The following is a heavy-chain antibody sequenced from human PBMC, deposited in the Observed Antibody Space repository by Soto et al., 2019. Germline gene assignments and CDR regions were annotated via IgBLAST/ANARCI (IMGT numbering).Heavy chain of an antibody. V-gene: IGHV4-31*03. CDR3: VGRLPCIYHYF. J-gene: IGHJ4*01. CDR2: VSSSGNS. D-gene: IGHD2-8*01. CDR1: GDSISSATHY. Sequence: LSLTCTVSGDSISSATHYWNWIRQHPGKGLEWIGYVSSSGNSYYSPSLKSRVFMSVDTSKNLFSLKLSSVTAADTAIYYCVGRLPCIYHYF.